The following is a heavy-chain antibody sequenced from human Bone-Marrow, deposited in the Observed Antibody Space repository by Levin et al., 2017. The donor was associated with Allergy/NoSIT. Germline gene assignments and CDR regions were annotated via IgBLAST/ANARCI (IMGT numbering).Heavy chain of an antibody. Sequence: LSLTCVASKITFSYFTMHWVRQALGKGLEWVAVISNDGSSESYADSVKGRFTISRDNSKNTLYLQMSSLKTDDTAVYYCAKTRSIYGDYGSIDYWGQGTLVTVSS. V-gene: IGHV3-30*15. CDR1: KITFSYFT. CDR2: ISNDGSSE. CDR3: AKTRSIYGDYGSIDY. J-gene: IGHJ4*02. D-gene: IGHD4-17*01.